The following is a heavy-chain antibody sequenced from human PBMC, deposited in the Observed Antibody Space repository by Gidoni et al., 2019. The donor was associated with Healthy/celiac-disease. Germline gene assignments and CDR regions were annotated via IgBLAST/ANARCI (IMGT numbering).Heavy chain of an antibody. CDR1: GGTFSSYA. Sequence: QVQLVQSGAEVKKPGSSVTVSCQASGGTFSSYAISWVRQAPGQGLEWMGGIIPIFGTANDAQKFQGRVTSTADESTSTAYMELSSVRSEDTAVYYCARDGENYYYYMDVWGKGTTVTVSS. D-gene: IGHD3-10*01. V-gene: IGHV1-69*01. CDR2: IIPIFGTA. CDR3: ARDGENYYYYMDV. J-gene: IGHJ6*03.